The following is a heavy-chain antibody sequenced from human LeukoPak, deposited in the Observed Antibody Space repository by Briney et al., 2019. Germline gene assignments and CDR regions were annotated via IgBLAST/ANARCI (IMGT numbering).Heavy chain of an antibody. Sequence: SETLSLTCTVSGGSVSSGGYYWSWIRQHPGKGLEWIGYIYYSGSTYYNPSPKSRVTISVDTSKNQFSLKLSSVTAADTAVYYCARGSWIQTIKFGPFDYWGQGTLVTVSS. CDR3: ARGSWIQTIKFGPFDY. V-gene: IGHV4-31*03. CDR2: IYYSGST. J-gene: IGHJ4*02. D-gene: IGHD5-18*01. CDR1: GGSVSSGGYY.